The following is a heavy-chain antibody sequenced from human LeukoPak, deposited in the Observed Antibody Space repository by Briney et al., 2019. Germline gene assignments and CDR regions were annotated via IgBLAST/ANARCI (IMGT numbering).Heavy chain of an antibody. CDR2: INPNSGGT. CDR3: ARDMTMAGEVPQY. J-gene: IGHJ4*02. V-gene: IGHV1-2*02. D-gene: IGHD6-19*01. CDR1: GGTFSSYA. Sequence: VASVKVSCKASGGTFSSYAISWVRQAPGQGLEWMGWINPNSGGTNYAQKFQGRVTMTRDTSISTAYMELSRLRSDDTAMYYCARDMTMAGEVPQYWGQGTLVTVSS.